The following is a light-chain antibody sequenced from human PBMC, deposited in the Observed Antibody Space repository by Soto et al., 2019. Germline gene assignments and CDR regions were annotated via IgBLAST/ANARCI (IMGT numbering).Light chain of an antibody. CDR1: QDISDY. J-gene: IGKJ3*01. CDR2: DAS. Sequence: DIQMTQSPSSLSASVGDRVTITCQASQDISDYLNWYQQKPGKAPKLLIYDASNLETGGPSRFSGSGSGTDFTFTISSLQPEDIATYYCQQYDNFPVTFAPGTKVDIK. CDR3: QQYDNFPVT. V-gene: IGKV1-33*01.